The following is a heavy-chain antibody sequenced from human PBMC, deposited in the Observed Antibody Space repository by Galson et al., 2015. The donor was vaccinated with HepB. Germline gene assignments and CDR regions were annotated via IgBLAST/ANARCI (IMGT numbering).Heavy chain of an antibody. J-gene: IGHJ4*02. CDR2: ISAYNGNT. V-gene: IGHV1-18*01. D-gene: IGHD3-10*01. CDR3: ATQKGYGSGSYYFDY. CDR1: GYTFTSYG. Sequence: SVKVSCKASGYTFTSYGISWVRQAPGQGLEWMGWISAYNGNTNHAQKLQGRVTMTTDTSTSTAYMELRSLRSDDTAVYYCATQKGYGSGSYYFDYWGQGTLVTVSS.